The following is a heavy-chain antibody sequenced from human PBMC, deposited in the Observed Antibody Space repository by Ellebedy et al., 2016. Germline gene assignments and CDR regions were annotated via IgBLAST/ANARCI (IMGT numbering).Heavy chain of an antibody. J-gene: IGHJ4*02. D-gene: IGHD1-26*01. CDR2: IYSDGTA. CDR1: GFTFSGNY. V-gene: IGHV3-53*01. Sequence: GGSLRLSCAASGFTFSGNYMSWVRQAPGQGLEWVSLIYSDGTAYYADSVRGRFTISRDNSKNKLYLQMNSLRADETAIYYCAKRGIVGAHYFDYWGQGTLVTVSS. CDR3: AKRGIVGAHYFDY.